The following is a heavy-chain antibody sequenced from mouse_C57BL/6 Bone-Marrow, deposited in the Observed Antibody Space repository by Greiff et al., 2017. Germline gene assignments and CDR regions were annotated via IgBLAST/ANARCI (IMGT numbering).Heavy chain of an antibody. V-gene: IGHV14-2*01. CDR2: IDPEDGET. Sequence: VQLQQSGAELVKPGASVKLSCTASGFNIKDYYMHWVKQRTEQGLEWIGRIDPEDGETKYAPKFQGKATITADTSSNTAYLQLISLTSEYTAVCYGVLFYYDYDAVGDYWGQGTTRTVSS. J-gene: IGHJ2*01. CDR1: GFNIKDYY. CDR3: VLFYYDYDAVGDY. D-gene: IGHD2-4*01.